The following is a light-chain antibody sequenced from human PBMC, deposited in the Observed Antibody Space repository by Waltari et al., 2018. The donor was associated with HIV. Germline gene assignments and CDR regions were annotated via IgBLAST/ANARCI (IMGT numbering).Light chain of an antibody. Sequence: QSALTQAPSASGTPGQRVAISCSGATSNIGSNNAKWYQHLPGAAPKLLIYDNNQRPSGIPDRFSGSKSGSSASLAITGLQSDDEADFYCSTWDDNLNGPVFGGGTRLTVL. V-gene: IGLV1-44*01. J-gene: IGLJ3*02. CDR3: STWDDNLNGPV. CDR1: TSNIGSNN. CDR2: DNN.